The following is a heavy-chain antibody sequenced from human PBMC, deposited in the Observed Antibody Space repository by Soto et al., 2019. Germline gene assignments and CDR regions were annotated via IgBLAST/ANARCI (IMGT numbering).Heavy chain of an antibody. CDR2: IYYGGST. D-gene: IGHD2-15*01. CDR3: ARQLGGGDYVDY. J-gene: IGHJ4*02. V-gene: IGHV4-39*01. CDR1: GGSISSSSYY. Sequence: QLQLQESGPGLVKPSETLSLTCTVSGGSISSSSYYWGWIRQPPGKGLEWIGSIYYGGSTYYNPSLKSRVTISVDTSKNQFSLKRSSVTAADTAVYYCARQLGGGDYVDYWGQGTLVTVSS.